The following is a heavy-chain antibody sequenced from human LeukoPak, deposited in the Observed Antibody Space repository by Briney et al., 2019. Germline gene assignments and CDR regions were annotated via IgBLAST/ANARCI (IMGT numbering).Heavy chain of an antibody. Sequence: SETLSLTCTVSGGSISSYYWSWIRQPPGKGLEWIGYLYYSGNTNYNPSLKSRVTISVDTSKNQFSLRLSSVTAADTAVYYCARMFYYGSGKPFDYWGQGTLVTVSS. CDR3: ARMFYYGSGKPFDY. CDR2: LYYSGNT. CDR1: GGSISSYY. D-gene: IGHD3-10*01. V-gene: IGHV4-59*01. J-gene: IGHJ4*02.